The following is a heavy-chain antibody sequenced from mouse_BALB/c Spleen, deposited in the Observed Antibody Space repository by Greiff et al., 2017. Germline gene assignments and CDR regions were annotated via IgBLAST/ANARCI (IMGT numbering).Heavy chain of an antibody. J-gene: IGHJ2*01. Sequence: EVKVVESGPELVKPGASVKMSCKASGYTFTSYVMHWVKQKPGQGLEWIGYINPYNDGTKYNEKFKGKATLTSDKSSSTAYMELSSLTSEDSAVYYCARTTTAWFAYWGQGTTLTVSS. CDR3: ARTTTAWFAY. D-gene: IGHD1-2*01. V-gene: IGHV1-14*01. CDR2: INPYNDGT. CDR1: GYTFTSYV.